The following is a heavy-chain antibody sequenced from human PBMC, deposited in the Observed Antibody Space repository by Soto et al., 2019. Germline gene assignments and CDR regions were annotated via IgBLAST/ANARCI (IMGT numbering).Heavy chain of an antibody. D-gene: IGHD3-22*01. CDR2: ISYDGSYK. J-gene: IGHJ6*02. CDR3: AKDPTYDSSGYYFYYGMDV. Sequence: GGSLRLSCAASGFTFSTYGMHWVLQAPGKGLEWVGLISYDGSYKYYAESMKGRFTISRGNSKNTLYLQLNSLRAADTAVYYCAKDPTYDSSGYYFYYGMDVWGQGTTVTVS. CDR1: GFTFSTYG. V-gene: IGHV3-30*18.